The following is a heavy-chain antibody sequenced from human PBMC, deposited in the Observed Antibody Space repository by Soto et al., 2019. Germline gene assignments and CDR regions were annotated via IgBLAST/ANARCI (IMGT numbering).Heavy chain of an antibody. CDR3: ARLYYYGSGSYSRGYYYMDV. J-gene: IGHJ6*03. V-gene: IGHV4-59*08. CDR2: IYYSGST. Sequence: QVQLQESGPGLVKPSETLSLTCTVSGGSISSYYWSWIRQPPGKGLEWIGYIYYSGSTNYNPSLKSQVTISVDTSKNQFSLKLSSVTAADTAVYYCARLYYYGSGSYSRGYYYMDVWGKGTTVTVSS. CDR1: GGSISSYY. D-gene: IGHD3-10*01.